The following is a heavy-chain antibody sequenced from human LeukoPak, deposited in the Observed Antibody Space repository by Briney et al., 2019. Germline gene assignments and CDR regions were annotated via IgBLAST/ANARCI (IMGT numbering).Heavy chain of an antibody. CDR3: ARDPKDDSSGYYYFDY. D-gene: IGHD3-22*01. CDR2: INPSGGRT. J-gene: IGHJ4*02. V-gene: IGHV1-46*01. Sequence: ASVKVSCQASGYSFTSNYMHWVRQAPGQGLEWMGVINPSGGRTSYAQKFQGRVTMTRDMSTSTVYMELSSLRSEDTAVYYCARDPKDDSSGYYYFDYWGQGTLVTVSS. CDR1: GYSFTSNY.